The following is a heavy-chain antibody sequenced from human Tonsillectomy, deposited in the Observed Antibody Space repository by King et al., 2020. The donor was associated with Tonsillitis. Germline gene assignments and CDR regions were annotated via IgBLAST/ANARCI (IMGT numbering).Heavy chain of an antibody. CDR3: ARSLFGPFDC. Sequence: QLVQSGAEVKKPGASVQVSCKASGYTFTSYGIAWVRQAPGQGLEWMGRISGYNGNTNYAKKGQGRVSLTADTSTSTAYMELRSLRSDDTAVYYGARSLFGPFDCWGQGTLVTVSS. V-gene: IGHV1-18*04. D-gene: IGHD3-10*01. CDR2: ISGYNGNT. CDR1: GYTFTSYG. J-gene: IGHJ4*02.